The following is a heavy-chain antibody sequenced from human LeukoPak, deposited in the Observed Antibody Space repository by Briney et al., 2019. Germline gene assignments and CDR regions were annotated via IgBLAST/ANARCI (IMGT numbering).Heavy chain of an antibody. V-gene: IGHV1-46*01. CDR2: INPSGGST. D-gene: IGHD3-22*01. Sequence: ASVKVSCKASGYTFIDYYMHWVRQAPGQGLEWMGIINPSGGSTSYAQKFQGRVTMTRDTSTSTVYMELSSLRSEDTAVYYCARTTNYYDSSGYYENWGQGTLVTVSS. CDR1: GYTFIDYY. CDR3: ARTTNYYDSSGYYEN. J-gene: IGHJ4*02.